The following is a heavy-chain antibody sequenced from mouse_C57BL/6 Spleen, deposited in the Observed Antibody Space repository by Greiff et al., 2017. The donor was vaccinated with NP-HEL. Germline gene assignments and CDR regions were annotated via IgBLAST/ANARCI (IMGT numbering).Heavy chain of an antibody. J-gene: IGHJ4*01. CDR1: GYTFTDYE. Sequence: VQRVESGAELVRPGASVTLSCKASGYTFTDYEMHWVKQTPVHGLEWIGAIDPETGGTAYNQKFKGKAILTADKSSSTAYMELRSLTSEDSAVYYCTSSLMDYWGQGTSVTVSS. CDR3: TSSLMDY. CDR2: IDPETGGT. V-gene: IGHV1-15*01.